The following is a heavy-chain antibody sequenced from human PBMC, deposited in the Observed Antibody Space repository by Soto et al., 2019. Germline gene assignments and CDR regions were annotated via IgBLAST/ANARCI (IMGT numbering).Heavy chain of an antibody. V-gene: IGHV3-53*01. J-gene: IGHJ6*02. CDR1: GFSVSSNY. Sequence: EVQLVEYGGGLIQPGGSLRLSCAASGFSVSSNYMSWVRQAPGKGLEWVSVIYSGGNTHYADSVKGRFTISRDNAKNTLYLQMNRLRAEDTAVYYCARDSTWIPYYHYGMEVWGQGTTVTVSS. CDR3: ARDSTWIPYYHYGMEV. D-gene: IGHD5-18*01. CDR2: IYSGGNT.